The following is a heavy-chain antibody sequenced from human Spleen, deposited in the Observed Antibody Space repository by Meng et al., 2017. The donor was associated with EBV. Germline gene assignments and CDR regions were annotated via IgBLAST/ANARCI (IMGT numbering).Heavy chain of an antibody. CDR3: ARETDYGGNYWYFDL. D-gene: IGHD4-23*01. CDR1: GYTLTNYG. Sequence: DQLVQYGPEVQNPGASVKFPCKVFGYTLTNYGIGWVPPAPGQGLEWMGWISGNNGNTKYAQTLQDRVTMTTDTSTSTVYMELRSLRYDDTAVYYCARETDYGGNYWYFDLWGRGTLVTVSS. CDR2: ISGNNGNT. J-gene: IGHJ2*01. V-gene: IGHV1-18*01.